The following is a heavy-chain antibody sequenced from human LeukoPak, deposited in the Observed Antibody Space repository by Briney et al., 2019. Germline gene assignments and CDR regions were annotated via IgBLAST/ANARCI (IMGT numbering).Heavy chain of an antibody. CDR3: ARDLSHYSSDAFDI. V-gene: IGHV4-31*03. D-gene: IGHD4-11*01. CDR2: IYYTGST. Sequence: SQTLSLTCTVSGGSISSVGYYWSWIRQQPGKGLEWIGYIYYTGSTYYNPSLKSRITISVDTSKNQFSLELSSVTAADTAVYYCARDLSHYSSDAFDIWGQGTMVTVSS. CDR1: GGSISSVGYY. J-gene: IGHJ3*02.